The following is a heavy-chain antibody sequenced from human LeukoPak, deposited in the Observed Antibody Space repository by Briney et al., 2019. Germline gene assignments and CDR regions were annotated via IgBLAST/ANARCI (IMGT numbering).Heavy chain of an antibody. CDR3: ARGIGPLVDY. D-gene: IGHD3-10*01. Sequence: PGGSLRLSCAASGFTFSSYAMHWVRQAPGKGLEWVAVISYDGSNKYYADSVKGRFTISRDNSKNTLYLQMNSLRAEDTAVYYCARGIGPLVDYWGQGTLVTVSS. V-gene: IGHV3-30-3*01. CDR1: GFTFSSYA. CDR2: ISYDGSNK. J-gene: IGHJ4*02.